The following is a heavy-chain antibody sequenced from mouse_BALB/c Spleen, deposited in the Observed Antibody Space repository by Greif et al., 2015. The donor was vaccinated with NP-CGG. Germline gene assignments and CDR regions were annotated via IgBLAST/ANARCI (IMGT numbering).Heavy chain of an antibody. CDR2: IDPANGNT. V-gene: IGHV14-3*02. J-gene: IGHJ4*01. CDR1: GFNIKDTY. D-gene: IGHD2-14*01. CDR3: ARYYRYPYYAMDN. Sequence: VQLQQSGAELVKPGASVKLSCTASGFNIKDTYMHWVKQRPEQGLEWIGRIDPANGNTKYDPKFQGKATITADTSSNTAYLQLSSLTSEDTAVYYCARYYRYPYYAMDNWGQGTSVTVSS.